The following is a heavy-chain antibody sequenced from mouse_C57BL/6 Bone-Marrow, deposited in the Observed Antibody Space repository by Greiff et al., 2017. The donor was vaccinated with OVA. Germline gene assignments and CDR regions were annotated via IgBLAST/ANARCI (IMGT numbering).Heavy chain of an antibody. CDR1: GFTFSDYY. Sequence: EVHLVESEGGLVQPGSSMKLSCTASGFTFSDYYMAWVRQVPEKGLEWVANINYDGSSTYYLDSLKSRFIISRDNAKNILYLQMSSLKSEDTATYYCARDGGNWDFDYWGQGTTLTVSS. CDR3: ARDGGNWDFDY. J-gene: IGHJ2*01. CDR2: INYDGSST. V-gene: IGHV5-16*01. D-gene: IGHD4-1*01.